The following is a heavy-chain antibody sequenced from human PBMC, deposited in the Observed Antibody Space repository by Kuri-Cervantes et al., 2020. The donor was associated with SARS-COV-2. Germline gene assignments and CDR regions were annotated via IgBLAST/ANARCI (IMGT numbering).Heavy chain of an antibody. Sequence: SVKVSCKASGYTFTGYYMHWVRQALGQGLEWIGWIVVGSGNTNYAQKLQERVTITRDMSTSTAYMELSSLRSEDTAVYYCAARGYCSSTSCYTFDYWGQGTLVTVSS. CDR3: AARGYCSSTSCYTFDY. D-gene: IGHD2-2*02. CDR1: GYTFTGYY. CDR2: IVVGSGNT. J-gene: IGHJ4*02. V-gene: IGHV1-58*02.